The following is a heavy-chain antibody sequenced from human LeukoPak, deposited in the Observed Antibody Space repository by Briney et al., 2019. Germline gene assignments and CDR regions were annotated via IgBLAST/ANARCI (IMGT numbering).Heavy chain of an antibody. D-gene: IGHD6-19*01. J-gene: IGHJ4*02. CDR2: IYYSGST. Sequence: PSETLSLTCTVSGGSISSYYWSWIRQPPGKGLEWIGYIYYSGSTNYNPSLKSRVTISVDTSKNQFSLKLSSVTAADTAVYYCARVIGYSSGWQFDYRGQGTLVTVSS. CDR3: ARVIGYSSGWQFDY. CDR1: GGSISSYY. V-gene: IGHV4-59*01.